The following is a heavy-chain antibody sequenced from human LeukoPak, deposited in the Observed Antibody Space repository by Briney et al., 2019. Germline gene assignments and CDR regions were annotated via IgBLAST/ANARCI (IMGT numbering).Heavy chain of an antibody. J-gene: IGHJ6*02. D-gene: IGHD3-9*01. CDR2: ISAYNGST. V-gene: IGHV1-18*01. Sequence: ASVKVSCKASGYTFTSYGISWVRQAPGQGLEWMGWISAYNGSTNYAQKLRGRVTMTTDTSTSTAYMELRSLRSDDTAVYYCARGVMTGHYYYHYGMDVWGQGTTVTVSS. CDR1: GYTFTSYG. CDR3: ARGVMTGHYYYHYGMDV.